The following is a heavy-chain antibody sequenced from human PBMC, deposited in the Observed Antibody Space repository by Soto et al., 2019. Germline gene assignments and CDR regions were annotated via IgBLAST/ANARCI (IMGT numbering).Heavy chain of an antibody. V-gene: IGHV1-69*06. D-gene: IGHD6-19*01. CDR1: GGTFSSSA. J-gene: IGHJ3*02. Sequence: QVQLVQSGAEMREPGSSVKVSCKASGGTFSSSAINWLRQAPGQGPEWMGGIIPTFGTANYIEKFRGRVTITADTSTSTAYMEVSSLTSEDTAMYFRARSETAGHRGFDIWGQGTMVTVSS. CDR2: IIPTFGTA. CDR3: ARSETAGHRGFDI.